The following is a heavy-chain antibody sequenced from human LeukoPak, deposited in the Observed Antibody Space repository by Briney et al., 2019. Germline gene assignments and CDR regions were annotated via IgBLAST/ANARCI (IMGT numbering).Heavy chain of an antibody. V-gene: IGHV3-48*02. D-gene: IGHD2-8*02. CDR2: ISGSSSTI. CDR1: GFTFSNAW. CDR3: ARDRGYCTGGVCGSYFDY. J-gene: IGHJ4*02. Sequence: GGSLRLSCAASGFTFSNAWMNWVRQAPGKGLEWVSYISGSSSTIYYADSVKGRFTISRDNAKNSLYLQMNSLRDEDTAVYFCARDRGYCTGGVCGSYFDYWGQGTLVTVSS.